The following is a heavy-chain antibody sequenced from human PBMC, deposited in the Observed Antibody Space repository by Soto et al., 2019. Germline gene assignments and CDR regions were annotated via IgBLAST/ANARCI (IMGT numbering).Heavy chain of an antibody. CDR3: ARLSRYNWKGPIIY. V-gene: IGHV3-23*01. Sequence: PGRSLRLSCAASGFTFSSYAMSWVRQAPGKGLEWVSAISGSGGSTYYADSVKGRFTISRDNSKNTLYLQMNSLRAEDTAVYYCARLSRYNWKGPIIYWGQGTLVTVS. J-gene: IGHJ4*02. CDR2: ISGSGGST. D-gene: IGHD1-20*01. CDR1: GFTFSSYA.